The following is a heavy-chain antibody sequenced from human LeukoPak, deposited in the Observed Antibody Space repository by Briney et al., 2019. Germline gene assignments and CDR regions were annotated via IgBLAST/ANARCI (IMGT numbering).Heavy chain of an antibody. J-gene: IGHJ5*02. CDR1: GYTFTSYG. D-gene: IGHD3-10*01. V-gene: IGHV1-18*01. Sequence: ASVKVSCKASGYTFTSYGISWVRQAPGQGLEWMGWISAYNGNTNYAQKLQGRVTMTTDTSTSTAYMELRSLRSDDAAVYYCARDGLWFGELLFDPWGQGTLVTVSS. CDR3: ARDGLWFGELLFDP. CDR2: ISAYNGNT.